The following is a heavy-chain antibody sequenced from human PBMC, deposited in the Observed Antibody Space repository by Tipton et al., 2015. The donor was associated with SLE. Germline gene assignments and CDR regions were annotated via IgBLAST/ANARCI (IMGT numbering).Heavy chain of an antibody. CDR1: GGSMSASY. V-gene: IGHV4-59*01. D-gene: IGHD3-3*01. CDR3: ARGAGNTWWRGLAR. CDR2: IYYSGTT. Sequence: TLSLTCTVSGGSMSASYWTWIRQPPGKGLEWIGFIYYSGTTKYSPSLESRVTISVDTSMNQFSLKFDSVIQAATAVYYCARGAGNTWWRGLARWGHGSLVTFS. J-gene: IGHJ4*01.